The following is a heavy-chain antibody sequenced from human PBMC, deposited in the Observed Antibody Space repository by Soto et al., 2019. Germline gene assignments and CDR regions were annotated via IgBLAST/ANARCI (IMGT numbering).Heavy chain of an antibody. V-gene: IGHV3-21*01. D-gene: IGHD3-10*01. J-gene: IGHJ6*02. Sequence: EVQLVESGGGLVKPGGSLRLSCAASGFTFSSYSMNWVRQAPGKGLEWVSSISSSSSYIYYADSVKGRFTISRDNAKNSLYLQMNSLRDEDTAVYYCARFGGNRFGELPIYYYYGMDVWGQGTTVTVSS. CDR2: ISSSSSYI. CDR3: ARFGGNRFGELPIYYYYGMDV. CDR1: GFTFSSYS.